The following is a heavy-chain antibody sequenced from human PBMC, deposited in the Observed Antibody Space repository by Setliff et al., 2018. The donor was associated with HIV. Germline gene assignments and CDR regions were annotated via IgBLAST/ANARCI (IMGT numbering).Heavy chain of an antibody. Sequence: PGGSLRLSCAASGFTFSSYWMHWVRQAPGKGLEWVANINEDGSDKFYVDSIKGRFTVSRDNAKNSLYLQMNSLRAEDTAVYHCAKDQHGFGFGESFDYWGQGTLVTVSS. D-gene: IGHD3-10*01. V-gene: IGHV3-7*01. CDR2: INEDGSDK. CDR3: AKDQHGFGFGESFDY. CDR1: GFTFSSYW. J-gene: IGHJ4*02.